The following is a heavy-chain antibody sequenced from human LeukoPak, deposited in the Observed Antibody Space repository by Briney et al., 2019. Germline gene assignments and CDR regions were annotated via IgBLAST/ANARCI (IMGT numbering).Heavy chain of an antibody. CDR2: IIPIFGTA. D-gene: IGHD1-26*01. V-gene: IGHV1-69*13. Sequence: ASVKVSCKASGYTFTSYGISWVRQAPGQGLEWMGGIIPIFGTANYAQKFQGRVTITADESTSTAYMELSSLRSEDTAVYYCARGFGRRATGYWGQGTLVTVSS. J-gene: IGHJ4*02. CDR3: ARGFGRRATGY. CDR1: GYTFTSYG.